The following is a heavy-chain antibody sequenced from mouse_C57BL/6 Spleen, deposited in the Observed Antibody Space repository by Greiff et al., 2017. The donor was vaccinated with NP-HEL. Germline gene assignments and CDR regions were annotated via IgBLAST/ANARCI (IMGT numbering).Heavy chain of an antibody. CDR2: IDPSDSYT. V-gene: IGHV1-69*01. CDR1: GYTFTSYW. J-gene: IGHJ1*03. D-gene: IGHD1-1*01. Sequence: VQLQQSGAELVMPGASVKLSCKASGYTFTSYWMHWVKQRPGQGLEWIGEIDPSDSYTNYNHKFKGKSTLTVDKSSSTAYMQLSSLTSEDSAVYYFARTYYYGSKGYFDVWGTGTTVTVSS. CDR3: ARTYYYGSKGYFDV.